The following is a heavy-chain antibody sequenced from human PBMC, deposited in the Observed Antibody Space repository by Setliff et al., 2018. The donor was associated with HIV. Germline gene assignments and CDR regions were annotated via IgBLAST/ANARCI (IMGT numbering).Heavy chain of an antibody. CDR3: ARKLRPGHGVDV. CDR1: GFTFSSYE. CDR2: IGGHGSII. V-gene: IGHV3-48*03. D-gene: IGHD3-10*01. Sequence: GGSLRLSCAASGFTFSSYEMNWVRQAPGKGLEWISFIGGHGSIIHYADSVKGRFTISRDNAKNSMDLQMNSLRAEDTAIYYCARKLRPGHGVDVWGQGTTVTVSS. J-gene: IGHJ6*02.